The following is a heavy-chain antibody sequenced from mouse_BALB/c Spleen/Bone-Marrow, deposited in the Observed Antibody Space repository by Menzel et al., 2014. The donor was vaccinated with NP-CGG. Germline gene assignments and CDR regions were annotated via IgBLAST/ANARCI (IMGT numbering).Heavy chain of an antibody. CDR2: IWGGGST. CDR1: GFSLSRYS. V-gene: IGHV2-6-4*01. D-gene: IGHD2-2*01. Sequence: ESGPGLVAPSQSLSITCTVSGFSLSRYSVHWVRQPPGKGLEWLGMIWGGGSTDYNSALKSRLSISKDNSKSQVFLKMNSLQTDDTAMYYCARNCRYYGYDVNAMDYWGQRTSVTVSS. CDR3: ARNCRYYGYDVNAMDY. J-gene: IGHJ4*01.